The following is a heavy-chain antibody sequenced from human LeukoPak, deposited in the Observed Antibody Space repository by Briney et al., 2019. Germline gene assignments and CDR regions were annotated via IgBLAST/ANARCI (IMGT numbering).Heavy chain of an antibody. V-gene: IGHV3-48*03. D-gene: IGHD6-13*01. CDR3: ARGNYIAAAGSGMDV. CDR1: GFTFSSYE. J-gene: IGHJ6*02. CDR2: ISSSGSTI. Sequence: GGSLRLSCAASGFTFSSYETNWVRQAPGKGLEWVSYISSSGSTIYYADSVKGRFTISRDNAKNSLYLQMNSLRAEDTAVYYCARGNYIAAAGSGMDVWGQGTTVTVSS.